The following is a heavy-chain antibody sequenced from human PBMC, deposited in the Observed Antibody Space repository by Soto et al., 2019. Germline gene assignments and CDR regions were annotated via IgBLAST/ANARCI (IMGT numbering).Heavy chain of an antibody. CDR3: ARGHVDTATNYYYYYMDV. V-gene: IGHV1-8*01. D-gene: IGHD5-18*01. CDR1: GYTFTSYD. J-gene: IGHJ6*03. Sequence: ASVKVSCKASGYTFTSYDINWVRQATGQGLEWMGWMNPNSGNTGYAQKFQGRVTMTRNTSISTAYMELSSLRSEDTAVYYCARGHVDTATNYYYYYMDVWGKGTTVTVSS. CDR2: MNPNSGNT.